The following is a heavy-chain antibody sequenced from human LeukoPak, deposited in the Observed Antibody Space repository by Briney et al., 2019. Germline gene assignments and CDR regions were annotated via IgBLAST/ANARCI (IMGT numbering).Heavy chain of an antibody. CDR3: VTIKRGNIFGYFDF. D-gene: IGHD5-18*01. CDR2: IYDPVGI. J-gene: IGHJ4*02. V-gene: IGHV4-59*11. CDR1: GGSFSSHH. Sequence: SETLSLTCTVSGGSFSSHHWGWIRQSPGRGLEWIGYIYDPVGIKDNPSLKSRISLSADTSKNQLSLSLRSATAADTAVYYCVTIKRGNIFGYFDFWGQGILVTVAS.